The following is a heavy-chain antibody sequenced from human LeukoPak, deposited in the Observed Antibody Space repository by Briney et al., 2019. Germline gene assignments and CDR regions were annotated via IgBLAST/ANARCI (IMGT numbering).Heavy chain of an antibody. CDR1: GVSISSSSYY. V-gene: IGHV4-39*01. CDR2: IYYSGST. Sequence: SETLSLTCTVSGVSISSSSYYWGWIRQPPGKGLEWIGSIYYSGSTYYNPSLKSRVTISVDTSKNQFSLKLSSVTAADTAVYYCVTTGPFDYWGQGTLVTASS. D-gene: IGHD4-17*01. CDR3: VTTGPFDY. J-gene: IGHJ4*02.